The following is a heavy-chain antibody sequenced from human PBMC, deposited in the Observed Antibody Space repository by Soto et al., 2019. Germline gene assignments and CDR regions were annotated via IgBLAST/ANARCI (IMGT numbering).Heavy chain of an antibody. CDR2: ITASSNTI. CDR3: ARKFGY. Sequence: GGSLRLSCAASGFTFSDYSMNWVRQAPGKGLEWVSYITASSNTIYYADSVKGRFTISRDNAKNSLFLQMNSLRDEDKAVYYCARKFGYWGQGTLVTVSS. V-gene: IGHV3-48*02. J-gene: IGHJ4*02. CDR1: GFTFSDYS.